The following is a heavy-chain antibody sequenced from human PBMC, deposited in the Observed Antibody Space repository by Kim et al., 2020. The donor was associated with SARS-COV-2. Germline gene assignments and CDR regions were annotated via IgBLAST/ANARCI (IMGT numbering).Heavy chain of an antibody. Sequence: SLKSRDTISVDTSKNQYSLKLSSVTAADTAVYYCARLNYYDSSGYYEFDYWGQGTLVTVSS. V-gene: IGHV4-39*01. D-gene: IGHD3-22*01. J-gene: IGHJ4*02. CDR3: ARLNYYDSSGYYEFDY.